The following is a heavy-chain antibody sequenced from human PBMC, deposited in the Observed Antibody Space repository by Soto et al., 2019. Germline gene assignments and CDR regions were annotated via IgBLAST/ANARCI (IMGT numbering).Heavy chain of an antibody. V-gene: IGHV4-34*01. CDR3: ARGYGSSGYYFTHRSQNKRAEYFQH. Sequence: SSETLSLTCAVYGGSFSGYYWSWIRQPPGKGLEWIGEINHSGSTNYNPSLKSRVTISVDTSKNQFSLKLSSVTAADTAVYYCARGYGSSGYYFTHRSQNKRAEYFQHWGQGTLVTVS. CDR2: INHSGST. CDR1: GGSFSGYY. D-gene: IGHD3-22*01. J-gene: IGHJ1*01.